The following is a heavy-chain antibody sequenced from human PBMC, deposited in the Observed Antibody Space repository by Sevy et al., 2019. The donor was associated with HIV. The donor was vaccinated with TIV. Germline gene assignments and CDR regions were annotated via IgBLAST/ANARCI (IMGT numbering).Heavy chain of an antibody. CDR1: GYTFTGYY. CDR2: INPNSGGT. J-gene: IGHJ4*02. Sequence: ASVKVSCKASGYTFTGYYMHWVRQAPGQGLEWMGRINPNSGGTNYAQKFQGRVTMTRDTSISTAYMELSRLRSDDTAVYYCARDSIYSGWYRGDYWGQGTLVTVSS. D-gene: IGHD6-19*01. CDR3: ARDSIYSGWYRGDY. V-gene: IGHV1-2*06.